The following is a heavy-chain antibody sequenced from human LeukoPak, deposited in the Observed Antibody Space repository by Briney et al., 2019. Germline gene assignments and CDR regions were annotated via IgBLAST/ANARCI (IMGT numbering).Heavy chain of an antibody. CDR3: ARQWGAGTMVRGALGY. CDR1: GGSFSGYY. Sequence: SETLSLTCAVYGGSFSGYYWSWLRQPPGKGLEWIGEINHSGSTNYNPSLKSRVTISVDTSKNQFSLKLSSVTAADTAVYYCARQWGAGTMVRGALGYWGQGTLVTVSS. V-gene: IGHV4-34*01. J-gene: IGHJ4*02. CDR2: INHSGST. D-gene: IGHD3-10*01.